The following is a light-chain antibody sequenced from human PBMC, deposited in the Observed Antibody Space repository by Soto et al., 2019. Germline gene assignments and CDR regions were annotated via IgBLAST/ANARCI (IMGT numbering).Light chain of an antibody. CDR2: DAS. J-gene: IGKJ2*01. V-gene: IGKV1-33*01. CDR3: QQYDTVPPS. Sequence: DIQMTQSPSSLSASVGDRVTITCQASQDITNYLNWYQQKPGQAPKLLIYDASNLETGVPSRVSGSGSGTDFTITITSLQPEDFATYYCQQYDTVPPSFGQGTKLDVK. CDR1: QDITNY.